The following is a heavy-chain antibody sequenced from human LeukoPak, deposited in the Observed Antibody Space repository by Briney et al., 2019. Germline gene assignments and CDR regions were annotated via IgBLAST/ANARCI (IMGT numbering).Heavy chain of an antibody. CDR2: ISSNGGST. V-gene: IGHV3-64*01. CDR3: ARVGDFSVAAFDI. CDR1: GFIFSDYA. Sequence: PGGSLRLSCAASGFIFSDYAMHWVRQAPGKGLEFVSAISSNGGSTYYANSVKGRFTISRDTSKNTLYLQMGSLRTEDMAVYYCARVGDFSVAAFDIWGQGTMVTVSS. J-gene: IGHJ3*02. D-gene: IGHD3-16*01.